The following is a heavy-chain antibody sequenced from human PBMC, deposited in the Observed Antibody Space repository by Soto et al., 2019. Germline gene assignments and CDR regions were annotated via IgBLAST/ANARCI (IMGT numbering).Heavy chain of an antibody. CDR1: GYTFTNHG. CDR2: INPYNANV. Sequence: QVQLVQSGAEVKKPGASVKVSCKTSGYTFTNHGINWVRQAPGQGREWMGWINPYNANVNYAQKLQGRVTMTTDTSTSTAYMDLRRLPYDDAAVYYCARDRVQGIWGDAFASWGQGKMVTVSS. D-gene: IGHD3-16*01. J-gene: IGHJ3*02. V-gene: IGHV1-18*04. CDR3: ARDRVQGIWGDAFAS.